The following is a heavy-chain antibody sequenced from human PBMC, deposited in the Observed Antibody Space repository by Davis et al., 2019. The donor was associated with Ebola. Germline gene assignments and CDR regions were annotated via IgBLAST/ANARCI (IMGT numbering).Heavy chain of an antibody. CDR2: ISSSSSTI. CDR3: AKGSSGSSSWYYYYGMDV. D-gene: IGHD6-13*01. J-gene: IGHJ6*02. CDR1: GFTVSSNY. V-gene: IGHV3-48*02. Sequence: GESLKISCAASGFTVSSNYMSWVRQAPGKGLEWVSYISSSSSTIYYADSVKGRFTISRDNAKNSLYLQMNSLRDEDTAVYYCAKGSSGSSSWYYYYGMDVWGQGTTVTVSS.